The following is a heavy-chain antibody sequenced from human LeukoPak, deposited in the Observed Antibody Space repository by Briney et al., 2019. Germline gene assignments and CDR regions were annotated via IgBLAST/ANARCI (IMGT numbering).Heavy chain of an antibody. V-gene: IGHV3-7*01. J-gene: IGHJ3*02. CDR3: ARELLLWFGEPSHAFDI. CDR1: GFTFSCYW. Sequence: SGGSLRLSCAASGFTFSCYWMSWVRQAPGKGLEWVANIKQDGSEKYYVDSVKGRFTISRDNAKNSLYLQMNSLRAEDTAVYYCARELLLWFGEPSHAFDIWGQGTMVTVSS. CDR2: IKQDGSEK. D-gene: IGHD3-10*01.